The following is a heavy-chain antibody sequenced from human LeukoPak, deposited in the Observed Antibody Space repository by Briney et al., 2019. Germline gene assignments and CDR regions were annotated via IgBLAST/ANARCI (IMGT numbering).Heavy chain of an antibody. Sequence: ASVKVSCKASGYTFTSYGISWVRQAPGQGLEWMGWISAYNGNTNYAQKLQGRVTMTTDTSTSTAYMELRSLRSDDTVVYYCASTHGVVWWFDPWGQGTLVTVSS. CDR3: ASTHGVVWWFDP. D-gene: IGHD3-22*01. V-gene: IGHV1-18*01. CDR2: ISAYNGNT. CDR1: GYTFTSYG. J-gene: IGHJ5*02.